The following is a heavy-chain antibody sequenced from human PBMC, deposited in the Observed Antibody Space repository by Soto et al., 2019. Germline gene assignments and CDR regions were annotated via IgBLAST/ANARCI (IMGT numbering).Heavy chain of an antibody. D-gene: IGHD4-17*01. CDR1: GGSFSNYY. V-gene: IGHV4-34*01. CDR2: INHGGST. J-gene: IGHJ4*02. Sequence: QVQLQQWGAGLLKPSETLSLTCAVFGGSFSNYYWNWIRQPPGKGLEWIGEINHGGSTNYNPSLKSRVTISVDTSKNQFSLKLSSVTAADTAVYYCARAYGEYEYYFSYWGQGTLVTVSS. CDR3: ARAYGEYEYYFSY.